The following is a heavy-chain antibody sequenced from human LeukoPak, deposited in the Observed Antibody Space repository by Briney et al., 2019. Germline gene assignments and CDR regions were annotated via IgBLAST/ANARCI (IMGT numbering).Heavy chain of an antibody. V-gene: IGHV4-38-2*02. CDR1: GYSIISGYY. Sequence: NTSETLSLTCTVSGYSIISGYYWGWIRQPPGKGLEWIGSIYHSGSTYSNPSLKSRVTISVDTSKNQISLKLSSVTAADTAVYYCARHLEDDVSRGGFDYWGQGTLVTVSS. CDR2: IYHSGST. J-gene: IGHJ4*02. CDR3: ARHLEDDVSRGGFDY. D-gene: IGHD3-16*01.